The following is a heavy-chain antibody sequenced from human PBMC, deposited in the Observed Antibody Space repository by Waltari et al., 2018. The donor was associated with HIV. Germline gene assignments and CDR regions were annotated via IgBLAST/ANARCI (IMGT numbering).Heavy chain of an antibody. CDR1: GGTFSSYA. D-gene: IGHD1-26*01. CDR3: ARDRLGATRAYFDY. V-gene: IGHV1-69*01. Sequence: QVQLGQSGAEVKKPGSPVKVSCKASGGTFSSYAISWVRQAPGQGLEWMGGIIPIFGTANYAQKFQGRVTITADESTSTAYMELSSLRSEDTAVYYCARDRLGATRAYFDYWGQGTLVTVSS. J-gene: IGHJ4*02. CDR2: IIPIFGTA.